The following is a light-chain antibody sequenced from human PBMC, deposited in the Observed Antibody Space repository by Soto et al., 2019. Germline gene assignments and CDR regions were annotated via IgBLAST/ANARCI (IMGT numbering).Light chain of an antibody. CDR2: LGS. CDR3: KLCLWTQWT. V-gene: IGKV2-28*01. Sequence: DFVMTQSPLSLPVTAGEPASISCRSSQSLLHSSGYNYLDVYLQKPGQSPQPLVHLGSHRASGVPDSFRGCESGTDFTPKTSRVEAEDVGVYCCKLCLWTQWTFGQGTKGDIK. J-gene: IGKJ1*01. CDR1: QSLLHSSGYNY.